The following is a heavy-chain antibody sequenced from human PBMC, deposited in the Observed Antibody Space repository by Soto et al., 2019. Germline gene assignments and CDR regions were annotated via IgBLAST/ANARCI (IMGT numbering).Heavy chain of an antibody. D-gene: IGHD3-10*01. CDR2: ISPSSSFL. Sequence: GGSLRLSCGASGFSFRSYYMNWVRQAPGRGLEWVSSISPSSSFLSYADSLKGRFTISRDNAKSSVHLQMNSLRAEDTAVYYCARVGTDYGSGSPYYSDSWGQGILVTVSS. J-gene: IGHJ4*02. CDR1: GFSFRSYY. CDR3: ARVGTDYGSGSPYYSDS. V-gene: IGHV3-21*06.